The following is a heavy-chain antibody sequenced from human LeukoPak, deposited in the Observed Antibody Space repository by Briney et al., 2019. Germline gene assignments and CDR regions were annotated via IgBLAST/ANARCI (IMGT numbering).Heavy chain of an antibody. CDR1: GFTFSSYA. Sequence: GGSLRLSCAASGFTFSSYAMSWVRQAPGKGLEWVSSITGSSSYIYFADSVKGRFTISRDSAKNSLYLQMNSLRAEDTAVYYCAREHDYSNRHFDYWGQGTLVTVSS. V-gene: IGHV3-21*01. CDR2: ITGSSSYI. CDR3: AREHDYSNRHFDY. D-gene: IGHD4-4*01. J-gene: IGHJ4*02.